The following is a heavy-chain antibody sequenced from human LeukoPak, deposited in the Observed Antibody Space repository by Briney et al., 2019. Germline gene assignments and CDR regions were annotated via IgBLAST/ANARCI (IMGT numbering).Heavy chain of an antibody. CDR1: GFTFSSYG. J-gene: IGHJ6*02. CDR3: AKGGYYYDSSGYNYYYGMDV. Sequence: GGSLRLSCAASGFTFSSYGMHWVRQAPGKGLEWVAVISYDGSNKYYADSVKGRFTISRDNSKNTLYLQMNSLRAAATAVYYCAKGGYYYDSSGYNYYYGMDVWGQGTTVTVSS. D-gene: IGHD3-22*01. V-gene: IGHV3-30*18. CDR2: ISYDGSNK.